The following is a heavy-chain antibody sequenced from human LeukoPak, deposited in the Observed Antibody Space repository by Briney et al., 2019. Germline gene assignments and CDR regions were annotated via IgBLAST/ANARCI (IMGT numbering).Heavy chain of an antibody. CDR1: GGSISSSSYS. V-gene: IGHV4-39*01. J-gene: IGHJ5*02. D-gene: IGHD2-21*02. CDR3: ARHLSLVTAIPFNWFDP. Sequence: SETLSLTCTVSGGSISSSSYSWGWIRQPPGKGLEWIGSIYYSGSTYYNPSLKSRVTISVDTSKNQFSLKLSSVTAADTAVYYCARHLSLVTAIPFNWFDPWGQGTLVTVSS. CDR2: IYYSGST.